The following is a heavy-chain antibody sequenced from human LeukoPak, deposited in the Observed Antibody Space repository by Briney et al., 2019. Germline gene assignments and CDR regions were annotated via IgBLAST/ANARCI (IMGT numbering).Heavy chain of an antibody. V-gene: IGHV4-59*08. D-gene: IGHD3-22*01. Sequence: SETLSLTCTVSGGSISSYYWSWIRQPPGKGLEWIGYIYYSGSTNYNPSLKSRVTISVDTSKNQFSLKLSSVTAADTAVYYCARQKYYYDTSGSDDAFDIWGQGAMVAVSS. CDR1: GGSISSYY. CDR2: IYYSGST. CDR3: ARQKYYYDTSGSDDAFDI. J-gene: IGHJ3*02.